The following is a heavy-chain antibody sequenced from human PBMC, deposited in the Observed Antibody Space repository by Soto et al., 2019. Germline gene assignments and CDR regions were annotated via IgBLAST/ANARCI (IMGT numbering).Heavy chain of an antibody. D-gene: IGHD3-22*01. CDR1: GGSISSSSYY. J-gene: IGHJ6*02. CDR2: IYYSGST. Sequence: SETLSLTCTVSGGSISSSSYYWGWIRQPPGKGLERIGSIYYSGSTYFNPSLKSRVTISVYTSKNHFSLKLSSVTAADTAVYYCARRLYYDSSGFEGGGMDVWGQGTTVTVSS. V-gene: IGHV4-39*01. CDR3: ARRLYYDSSGFEGGGMDV.